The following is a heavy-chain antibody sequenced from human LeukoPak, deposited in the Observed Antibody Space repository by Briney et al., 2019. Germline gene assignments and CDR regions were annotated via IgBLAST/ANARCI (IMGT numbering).Heavy chain of an antibody. V-gene: IGHV3-7*03. Sequence: PGGSLRLSCAASGFTFSSYWMSWVRQAPGKGLEWVANIRIDGSEKYYMDSVRGRFTISRDNAKNSLYLQMHSLRVEDTAVYYCAREAEMPSVFDSWGQGILVTVSS. CDR1: GFTFSSYW. CDR3: AREAEMPSVFDS. CDR2: IRIDGSEK. J-gene: IGHJ4*02. D-gene: IGHD5-24*01.